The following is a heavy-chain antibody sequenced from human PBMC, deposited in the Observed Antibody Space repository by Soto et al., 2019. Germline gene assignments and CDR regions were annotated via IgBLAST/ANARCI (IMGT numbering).Heavy chain of an antibody. CDR2: IYYSGST. J-gene: IGHJ4*02. CDR3: ARSMVRGVIFDY. D-gene: IGHD3-10*01. Sequence: SETLSLTCTVSGGSISSGDYYWSCMRQPPGKGLEWIGYIYYSGSTYYNPSLKSRVTISVDTSKNQFSLKLSSVTAADTAVYYCARSMVRGVIFDYWGQGTLVTVSS. V-gene: IGHV4-30-4*01. CDR1: GGSISSGDYY.